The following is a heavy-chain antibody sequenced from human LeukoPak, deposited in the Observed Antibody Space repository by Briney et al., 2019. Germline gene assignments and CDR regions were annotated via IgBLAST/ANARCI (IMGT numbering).Heavy chain of an antibody. J-gene: IGHJ6*02. Sequence: QAGGSLRLSCAASGFTFRGFSMSWVRQSPTKGLEWVANIKQDGSERYYVDSVKGRFTISRDNAKNSLYLQMDSLRAEDTAVYYCARGVDTLVANYWCYGMDVWGQGTTVTVSS. D-gene: IGHD4/OR15-4a*01. CDR3: ARGVDTLVANYWCYGMDV. CDR1: GFTFRGFS. CDR2: IKQDGSER. V-gene: IGHV3-7*03.